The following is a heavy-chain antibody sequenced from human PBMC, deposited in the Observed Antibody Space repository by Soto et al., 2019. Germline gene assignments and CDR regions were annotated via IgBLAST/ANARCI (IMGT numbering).Heavy chain of an antibody. J-gene: IGHJ2*01. V-gene: IGHV3-23*04. CDR3: AKDQDNTDYYWIFDL. CDR1: GFNFRKFA. Sequence: ELPLVESGGGLVQPGGSLRLSCAASGFNFRKFAMSWVRQAPGKGLEWVSGMSERSGPPLYADSVKGRFTISRDNSKSTLYLEMNNLRPEDTAVYYCAKDQDNTDYYWIFDLWGRGTPVTVSS. CDR2: MSERSGPP. D-gene: IGHD4-17*01.